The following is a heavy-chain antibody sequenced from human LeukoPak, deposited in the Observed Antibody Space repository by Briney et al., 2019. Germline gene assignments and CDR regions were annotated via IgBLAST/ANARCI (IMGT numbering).Heavy chain of an antibody. CDR3: ARDFEHYYDSSGLGY. D-gene: IGHD3-22*01. Sequence: ASVKVSCKASGYTFTSYAMHWVRQAPGQRLEWMGWINAGNGNTKYPQKFQGRVTITRDTSASTAYMELSSQRSEDTAVYYCARDFEHYYDSSGLGYWGQGTLVTVSS. V-gene: IGHV1-3*01. J-gene: IGHJ4*02. CDR1: GYTFTSYA. CDR2: INAGNGNT.